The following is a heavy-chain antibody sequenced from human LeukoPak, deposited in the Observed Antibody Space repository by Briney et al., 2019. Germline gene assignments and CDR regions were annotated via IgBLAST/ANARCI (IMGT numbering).Heavy chain of an antibody. CDR1: GFTFSNAW. J-gene: IGHJ4*02. CDR3: TKYYYDSSGYYYGPAD. D-gene: IGHD3-22*01. CDR2: IKSKTHGGTT. Sequence: PGGSLRLSCAASGFTFSNAWMSWVRQAPGKWLEWVGRIKSKTHGGTTDYAAPVKGRFTISRDDSKNTVYLQMNSLKTEDTAVYYCTKYYYDSSGYYYGPADWGQGTLVTVSS. V-gene: IGHV3-15*01.